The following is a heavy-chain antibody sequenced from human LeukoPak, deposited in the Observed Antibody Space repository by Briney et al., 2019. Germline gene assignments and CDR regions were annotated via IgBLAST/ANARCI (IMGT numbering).Heavy chain of an antibody. V-gene: IGHV4-34*01. Sequence: SETLSLTCGVSGGSFSSHYWTWIRQPPGKGLEWIGEINPRGSTNYNPSLESRVAVSADTSRNQLSLSLTSVTAADSAVYFCARGLRQGSAWSWGPKEKSYQYMDVWGTGTTVIVSS. CDR1: GGSFSSHY. CDR2: INPRGST. CDR3: ARGLRQGSAWSWGPKEKSYQYMDV. D-gene: IGHD6-19*01. J-gene: IGHJ6*04.